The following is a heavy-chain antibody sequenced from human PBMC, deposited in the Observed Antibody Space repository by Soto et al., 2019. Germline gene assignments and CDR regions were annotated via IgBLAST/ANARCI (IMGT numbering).Heavy chain of an antibody. V-gene: IGHV4-39*01. D-gene: IGHD2-8*01. Sequence: PSETLSLTCTVSGGSVSNSNYYWGWIRQSPGKGLEWIGSVYYRGRSYSKSSVKSRVTISVETSKNQFSLNLKSVTASDTAVYFCVRQRNSVLHQASFDYWGPGAIVTVHS. CDR1: GGSVSNSNYY. CDR2: VYYRGRS. CDR3: VRQRNSVLHQASFDY. J-gene: IGHJ4*02.